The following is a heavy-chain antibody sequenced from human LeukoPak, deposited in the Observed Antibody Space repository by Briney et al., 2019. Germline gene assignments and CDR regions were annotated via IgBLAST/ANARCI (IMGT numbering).Heavy chain of an antibody. Sequence: GGSLRLSCAASGFTFSSHWMTWVRQAPGKGLEWVANIKQDGSVKYYVDSVKGRFTISRDNAKNSLCLQMNSLRVEDTAVYYCAREGNYNMDVWGKGTTVTVSS. V-gene: IGHV3-7*01. CDR2: IKQDGSVK. J-gene: IGHJ6*03. CDR1: GFTFSSHW. CDR3: AREGNYNMDV.